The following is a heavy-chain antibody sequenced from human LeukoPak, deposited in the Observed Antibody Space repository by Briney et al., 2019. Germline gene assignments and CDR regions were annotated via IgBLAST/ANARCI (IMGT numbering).Heavy chain of an antibody. Sequence: EASVKVSCKVSGYTLTELSMHWVRQAPGKGLEWMGGFDPEDGGTIYAQKFQGRVTMTEDTSTGTAYMELSSLRSEDTAVYYCATTTETYYYDSSGYAYYFDYWGQGTLVTVSS. V-gene: IGHV1-24*01. D-gene: IGHD3-22*01. CDR2: FDPEDGGT. CDR3: ATTTETYYYDSSGYAYYFDY. CDR1: GYTLTELS. J-gene: IGHJ4*02.